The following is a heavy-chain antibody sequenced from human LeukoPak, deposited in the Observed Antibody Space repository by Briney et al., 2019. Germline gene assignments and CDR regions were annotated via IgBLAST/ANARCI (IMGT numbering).Heavy chain of an antibody. CDR3: ARVQTVELPYFDY. J-gene: IGHJ4*02. Sequence: PSETLSLTCTVSGGSISSYYWSWIRQPPGKGLEWIGYIYYSGSTNYNPSLKSRVTISVDTSKNQFSLKLSSVTAADTAVYYCARVQTVELPYFDYWGQGTLVTVSS. V-gene: IGHV4-59*12. CDR1: GGSISSYY. D-gene: IGHD4-11*01. CDR2: IYYSGST.